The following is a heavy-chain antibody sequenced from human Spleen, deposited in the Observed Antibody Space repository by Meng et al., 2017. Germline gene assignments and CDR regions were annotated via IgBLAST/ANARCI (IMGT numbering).Heavy chain of an antibody. Sequence: EVQLVESGGGLVKPGGSLRLSCAASGFTFSYYSMNWVRQAPGKGLEWVSSISSSGNYIYYADSVRGRFTISRDNAENSLFLEMSSLRAEDTAVYYCARGLYGDSIKARFDYWGQGTLVTVSS. J-gene: IGHJ4*02. V-gene: IGHV3-21*01. CDR3: ARGLYGDSIKARFDY. CDR2: ISSSGNYI. D-gene: IGHD4-17*01. CDR1: GFTFSYYS.